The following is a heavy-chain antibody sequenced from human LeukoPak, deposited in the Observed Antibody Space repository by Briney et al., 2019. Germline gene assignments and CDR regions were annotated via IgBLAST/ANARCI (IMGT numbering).Heavy chain of an antibody. V-gene: IGHV4-59*08. D-gene: IGHD3-10*01. CDR2: IYYSRST. CDR3: ARTPTYYYGSGSYYPKALNWFDP. CDR1: GGSISSYY. J-gene: IGHJ5*02. Sequence: SETLSLTCTVSGGSISSYYWSWIRQPPGKGLEWIGYIYYSRSTNYNPSLKSRVTISVDTSKNQFSLKLSSVTAADTAVYYCARTPTYYYGSGSYYPKALNWFDPWGQGTLVTVSS.